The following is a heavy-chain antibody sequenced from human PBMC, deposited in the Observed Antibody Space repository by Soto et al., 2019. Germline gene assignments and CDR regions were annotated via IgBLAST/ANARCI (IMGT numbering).Heavy chain of an antibody. V-gene: IGHV1-69*13. CDR1: GGTFSSYA. Sequence: SVKVSCKASGGTFSSYAISWVRQAPGQGLEWMGGIIPIFGTANYAQKFQGRVTITADESTSTAYMELSSLRSEDTAVYYCASLSINYDFWSGYPTDYYYGMDVWGQGTTGTVSS. CDR3: ASLSINYDFWSGYPTDYYYGMDV. CDR2: IIPIFGTA. D-gene: IGHD3-3*01. J-gene: IGHJ6*02.